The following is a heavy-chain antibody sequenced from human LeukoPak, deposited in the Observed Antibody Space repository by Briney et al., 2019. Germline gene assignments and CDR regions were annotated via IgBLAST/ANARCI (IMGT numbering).Heavy chain of an antibody. J-gene: IGHJ4*02. Sequence: PGESLRLSCAASGFTFSEAWMSWVRQAPGKGLEWVGRIKKKTDGGTAEYAAAVKGRFVISRDDSEDTLYVQMNSLKTEDTAVYYCAGDHPRRVGSSVDYWGQGVLVIVSS. CDR1: GFTFSEAW. CDR2: IKKKTDGGTA. D-gene: IGHD6-25*01. V-gene: IGHV3-15*05. CDR3: AGDHPRRVGSSVDY.